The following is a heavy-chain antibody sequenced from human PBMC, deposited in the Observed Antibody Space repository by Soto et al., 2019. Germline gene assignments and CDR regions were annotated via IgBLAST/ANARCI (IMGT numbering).Heavy chain of an antibody. CDR2: VKSKNDGGTT. D-gene: IGHD2-21*01. J-gene: IGHJ4*01. Sequence: PGGSLRLSCAASGFTFSNDWINWVLQTPGRGLEWVGRVKSKNDGGTTDFAAPVKGRFAISRDDSKNIVYLEMNSLQTEDTAMYYCTSFSYIPDKPVRFDYWGHGTLDIVSS. CDR1: GFTFSNDW. CDR3: TSFSYIPDKPVRFDY. V-gene: IGHV3-15*07.